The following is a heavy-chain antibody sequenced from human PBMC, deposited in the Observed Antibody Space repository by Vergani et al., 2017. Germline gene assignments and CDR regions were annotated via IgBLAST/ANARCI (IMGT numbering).Heavy chain of an antibody. CDR2: ISSSSSTI. CDR3: ARDPDYYEFWSGYNQKYYYYYMDV. D-gene: IGHD3-3*01. J-gene: IGHJ6*03. CDR1: GFTFSSYS. Sequence: EVQLVESGGGLVQPGGSLRLSCAASGFTFSSYSMNWVRQAPGKGLEWVSYISSSSSTIYYADSVKGRLTISRDNAKNSLYLQMNSLRAEETAVYYCARDPDYYEFWSGYNQKYYYYYMDVWGKGTTVTVSS. V-gene: IGHV3-48*04.